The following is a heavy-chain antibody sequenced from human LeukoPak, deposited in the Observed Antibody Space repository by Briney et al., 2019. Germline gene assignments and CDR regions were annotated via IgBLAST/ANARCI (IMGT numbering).Heavy chain of an antibody. J-gene: IGHJ6*03. CDR1: GYTFTSYD. Sequence: ASVKVSCKASGYTFTSYDMNWVRQAPGQGLEWVGWMNPNSGDTGYTQKVQGRVTFTRNTSTSTAYMELWSLRLEDTAVYYCARVSSTYYYYMDVWGKGTTVTVSS. D-gene: IGHD2/OR15-2a*01. V-gene: IGHV1-8*01. CDR3: ARVSSTYYYYMDV. CDR2: MNPNSGDT.